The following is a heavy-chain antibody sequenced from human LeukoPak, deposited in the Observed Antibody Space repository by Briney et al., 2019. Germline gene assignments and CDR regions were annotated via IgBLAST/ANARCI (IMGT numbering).Heavy chain of an antibody. J-gene: IGHJ4*02. CDR1: GFTFSSYA. V-gene: IGHV3-30-3*01. D-gene: IGHD6-6*01. Sequence: PGRSLRLSCAASGFTFSSYAMHWVRQAPGKGLEWVAVISYDGSNKYYADSVKGRFTISRDNAKNSLYLQMNSLRAEDTAVYYCAREYSSSFLPLDYWGQGTLVTVSS. CDR3: AREYSSSFLPLDY. CDR2: ISYDGSNK.